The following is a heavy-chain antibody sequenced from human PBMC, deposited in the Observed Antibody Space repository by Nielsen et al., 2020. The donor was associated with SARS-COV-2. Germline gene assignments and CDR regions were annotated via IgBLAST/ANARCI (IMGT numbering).Heavy chain of an antibody. V-gene: IGHV4-34*01. CDR3: ARGFPIAAAGTSVGGGYYYYGMDV. CDR2: INHSGST. D-gene: IGHD6-13*01. Sequence: RQAPGKGLEWIGEINHSGSTNYNPSLKSRVTILVDTSKNQFSLKLSSVTAADTAVYYCARGFPIAAAGTSVGGGYYYYGMDVWGQGTTVTVSS. J-gene: IGHJ6*02.